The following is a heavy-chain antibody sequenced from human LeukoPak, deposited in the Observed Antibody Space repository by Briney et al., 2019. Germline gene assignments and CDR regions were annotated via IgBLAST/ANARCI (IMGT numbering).Heavy chain of an antibody. V-gene: IGHV4-59*08. J-gene: IGHJ4*02. D-gene: IGHD2-21*01. CDR2: IYYSGGT. Sequence: PSETLSLTCTVSGGSTSSYNWCWIRQPPGKGLGRVGFIYYSGGTNYNPSLKSRVTISVDTSKNQFSLKLSSVTAADTALYYCARVRNGYFDYWGQGTLVTVSS. CDR3: ARVRNGYFDY. CDR1: GGSTSSYN.